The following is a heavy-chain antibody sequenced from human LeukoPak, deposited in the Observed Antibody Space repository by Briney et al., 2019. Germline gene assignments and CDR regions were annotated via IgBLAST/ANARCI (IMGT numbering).Heavy chain of an antibody. CDR1: GFTFSSYW. CDR3: ARDTFGGDDF. J-gene: IGHJ4*02. V-gene: IGHV3-74*01. Sequence: GRSLRLSCAASGFTFSSYWMHWVRQAPGKGLVWVSRINSDGSYRDYADSVKARFTISRDNAKNTLYLQMNSLRAEDTAVYYCARDTFGGDDFWGQGTLVTVSS. CDR2: INSDGSYR. D-gene: IGHD3-16*01.